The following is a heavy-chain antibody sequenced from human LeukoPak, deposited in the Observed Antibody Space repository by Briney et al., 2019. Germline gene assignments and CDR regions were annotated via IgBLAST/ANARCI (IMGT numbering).Heavy chain of an antibody. CDR2: ISGSSSYI. V-gene: IGHV3-21*01. CDR1: GFTFSSYS. D-gene: IGHD2-15*01. Sequence: GGSLRLSCAASGFTFSSYSMNWVRQAPGKGLEWVSSISGSSSYIYYADSVKGRFTISRDNAKNSLYLQMNSLRAEDTAVYYCARGAFCSGGSCYNPGYYYGMDVWGQGTTVTVSS. J-gene: IGHJ6*02. CDR3: ARGAFCSGGSCYNPGYYYGMDV.